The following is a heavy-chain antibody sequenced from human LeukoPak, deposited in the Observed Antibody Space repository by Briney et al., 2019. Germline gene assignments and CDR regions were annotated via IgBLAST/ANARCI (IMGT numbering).Heavy chain of an antibody. J-gene: IGHJ4*02. V-gene: IGHV4-34*01. CDR3: ARRRIAAAGYFDY. D-gene: IGHD6-13*01. CDR2: INHSGST. CDR1: GESFSGYY. Sequence: PSETLSLTCAVYGESFSGYYWSWIRQPPGKGLEWIGEINHSGSTNYNPSLKSRVTISVDTSKNQFSLKLSSVTAADTAVYYCARRRIAAAGYFDYWGQGTLVTVSS.